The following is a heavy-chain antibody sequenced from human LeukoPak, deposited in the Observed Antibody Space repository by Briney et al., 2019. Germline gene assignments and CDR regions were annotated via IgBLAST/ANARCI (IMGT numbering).Heavy chain of an antibody. Sequence: ASVKVSCKASGYTFTSYDISWVRQAAGQGLEWMGWMNPNSGNTGYAQKFKGRVTMTGNTSINTAYMELSSLRSEDTAVYYCARGLRDSSAREYFQHWGQGTLVTVSS. V-gene: IGHV1-8*01. CDR3: ARGLRDSSAREYFQH. J-gene: IGHJ1*01. CDR1: GYTFTSYD. D-gene: IGHD3-22*01. CDR2: MNPNSGNT.